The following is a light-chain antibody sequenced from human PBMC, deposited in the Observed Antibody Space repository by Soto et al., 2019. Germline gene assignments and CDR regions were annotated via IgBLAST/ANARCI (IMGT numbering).Light chain of an antibody. Sequence: EVVMTQSPATLSVSPGEGATLSCRASHGIGDTFAWYHHKPGQTPRLLIYDTSTRATGVPARFSGSRSGTEFTLTVNSLQAEDFAVYYCQRYNNWPLTFGGGTKVESK. CDR3: QRYNNWPLT. CDR1: HGIGDT. J-gene: IGKJ4*01. V-gene: IGKV3-15*01. CDR2: DTS.